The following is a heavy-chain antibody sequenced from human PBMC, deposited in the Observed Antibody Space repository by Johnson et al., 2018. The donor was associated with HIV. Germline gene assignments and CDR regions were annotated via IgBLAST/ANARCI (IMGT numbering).Heavy chain of an antibody. V-gene: IGHV3-7*01. J-gene: IGHJ3*02. CDR2: IKQAGSEK. D-gene: IGHD6-19*01. CDR1: GFSFSRYW. CDR3: AGQVRAFDI. Sequence: VQLVESGGGLVQPGGSLRLSCAASGFSFSRYWMSWVRQAPGKGLEWVANIKQAGSEKYYVDSVKGRFTISRDNSKNTLYLQMNSLRAEDTAVYYCAGQVRAFDIWGQGTMVTVSS.